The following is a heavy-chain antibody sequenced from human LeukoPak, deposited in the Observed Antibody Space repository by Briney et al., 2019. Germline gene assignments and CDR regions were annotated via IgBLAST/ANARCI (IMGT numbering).Heavy chain of an antibody. CDR3: AREIFHGSGSPRMDV. CDR1: GFTFSSYA. D-gene: IGHD3-10*01. Sequence: SGGSLRLSCAASGFTFSSYAMSWVRQAPGKGLEWVSAISGSGGSTYYADSVKGRFTISRDNAQDSLFLHMNSLRAEDTAVYYCAREIFHGSGSPRMDVWGQGTTVTVSS. CDR2: ISGSGGST. J-gene: IGHJ6*02. V-gene: IGHV3-23*01.